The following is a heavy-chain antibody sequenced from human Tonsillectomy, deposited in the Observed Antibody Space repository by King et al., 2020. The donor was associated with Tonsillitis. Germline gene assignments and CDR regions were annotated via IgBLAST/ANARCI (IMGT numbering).Heavy chain of an antibody. CDR1: GFTFSSYG. CDR2: ISYDGSNK. V-gene: IGHV3-30*18. Sequence: VQLVESGGGVVQPGRSLRLSCAASGFTFSSYGMHWVRQAPGKGLEWVAVISYDGSNKYYADSVKGRFTISRDNSKKTLYLQMHNLRAEDTAVYYCAKEMDVWGQGTTVTVSS. J-gene: IGHJ6*02. CDR3: AKEMDV.